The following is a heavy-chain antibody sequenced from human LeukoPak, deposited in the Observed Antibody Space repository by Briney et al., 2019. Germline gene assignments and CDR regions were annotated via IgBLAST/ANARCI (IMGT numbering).Heavy chain of an antibody. CDR1: GFPFSNGW. CDR2: IKSKIDGGTT. V-gene: IGHV3-15*01. CDR3: ATEYDSSGLFDY. D-gene: IGHD3-22*01. Sequence: PGGSLRLSCAASGFPFSNGWMGGVRRAPGKGLEWRGRIKSKIDGGTTDYAAPVKGRFTISRDDSKNTLYLQMNSLKTEDTAVYYCATEYDSSGLFDYWGQGTLVTVSS. J-gene: IGHJ4*02.